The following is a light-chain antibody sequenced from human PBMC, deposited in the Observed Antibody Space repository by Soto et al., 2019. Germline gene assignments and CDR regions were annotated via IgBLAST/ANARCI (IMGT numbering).Light chain of an antibody. V-gene: IGKV2-30*01. CDR1: QSLVFSDGIAY. CDR2: KVS. J-gene: IGKJ5*01. Sequence: EVVMPQYPISLPVTLGQPASISCRSNQSLVFSDGIAYFSWFQQRPGRSPRRLIYKVSNRDSGVPARFSGSGSGTDFALKISRVEADDVGVYYCMQATHWPITFGQGTRLEIK. CDR3: MQATHWPIT.